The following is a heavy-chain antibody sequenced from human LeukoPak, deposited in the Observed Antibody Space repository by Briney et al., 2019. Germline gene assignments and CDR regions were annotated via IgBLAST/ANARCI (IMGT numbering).Heavy chain of an antibody. Sequence: PGGSLRLPCAASGFTFRNYAMSWVRQAPGKGLEWVSAITGSGDYTDYADSVRGRFAISRDNSKNTLYLQMSSLRAEDTAVYYCAKRAQAMSGHFDYWGQGTLVTVSS. V-gene: IGHV3-23*01. CDR1: GFTFRNYA. CDR3: AKRAQAMSGHFDY. J-gene: IGHJ4*02. CDR2: ITGSGDYT.